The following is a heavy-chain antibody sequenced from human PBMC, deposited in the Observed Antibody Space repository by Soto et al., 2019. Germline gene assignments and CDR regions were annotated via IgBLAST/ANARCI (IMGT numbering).Heavy chain of an antibody. Sequence: GGSLRLSCAASGFTFSSYAMHWVRQAPGKGLEYVSAISSNGGSTYYANSVKGRFTISRDNSKNTLYLQMGSLRAEDMAVYYCARGLDYYYMDVWGKGTTVTVSS. CDR3: ARGLDYYYMDV. J-gene: IGHJ6*03. CDR1: GFTFSSYA. CDR2: ISSNGGST. V-gene: IGHV3-64*01.